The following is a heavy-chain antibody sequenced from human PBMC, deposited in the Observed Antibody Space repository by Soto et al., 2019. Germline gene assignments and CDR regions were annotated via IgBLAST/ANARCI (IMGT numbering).Heavy chain of an antibody. CDR3: ARDGGYDSRGYLPGD. CDR2: IYYSGST. CDR1: GGSISSYY. Sequence: QVQLQESGPGLVKPSETLSLTCTVSGGSISSYYWSWIRQPPGKGLEWIGYIYYSGSTNYNPSLKSRVTISVDTSKNQFSLKLSSVTAADTAVYYCARDGGYDSRGYLPGDWGQGTLVTVSS. V-gene: IGHV4-59*01. D-gene: IGHD3-22*01. J-gene: IGHJ4*02.